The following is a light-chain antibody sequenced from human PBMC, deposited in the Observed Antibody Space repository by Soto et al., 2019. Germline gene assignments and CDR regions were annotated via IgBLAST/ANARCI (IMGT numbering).Light chain of an antibody. CDR2: DAS. CDR3: QHFCTYPLT. V-gene: IGKV3-20*01. CDR1: QTVRNNY. Sequence: WAESGGTLSLCPGGRATHSCRASQTVRNNYLAWYQQKPGQAPRLLIYDASSRATGIPDRFSGGGSGTEYNITISSREPEDIAVYYCQHFCTYPLTFGVGTKVDIK. J-gene: IGKJ4*01.